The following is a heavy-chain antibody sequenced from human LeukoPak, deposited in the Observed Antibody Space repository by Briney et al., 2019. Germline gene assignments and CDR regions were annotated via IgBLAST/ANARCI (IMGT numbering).Heavy chain of an antibody. J-gene: IGHJ4*02. CDR1: GYTFTDYY. V-gene: IGHV1-2*02. CDR3: AREEYYDSSGYPIYYFAY. D-gene: IGHD3-22*01. CDR2: INPNSGGT. Sequence: ASVKVSCKASGYTFTDYYLHWVRQAPGQGLEWMGWINPNSGGTNYAQKFQGRVTMTRDTSISTAYMELSRLRSDDTAVYYCAREEYYDSSGYPIYYFAYWGQGTLVTVSS.